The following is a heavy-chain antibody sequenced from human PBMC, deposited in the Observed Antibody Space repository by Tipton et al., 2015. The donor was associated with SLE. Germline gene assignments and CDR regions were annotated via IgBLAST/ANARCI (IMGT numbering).Heavy chain of an antibody. Sequence: SLRLSCAASGFTFSSYWMSWVRQAPGKGLEWVANIKQDGSEKYYVDSVKGRFTISRDNAKNSLYLQMNSLRAEDTAVYYCARDQYNWNFDAFDTWGQGTMVTVSS. D-gene: IGHD1-7*01. CDR3: ARDQYNWNFDAFDT. CDR2: IKQDGSEK. V-gene: IGHV3-7*03. CDR1: GFTFSSYW. J-gene: IGHJ3*02.